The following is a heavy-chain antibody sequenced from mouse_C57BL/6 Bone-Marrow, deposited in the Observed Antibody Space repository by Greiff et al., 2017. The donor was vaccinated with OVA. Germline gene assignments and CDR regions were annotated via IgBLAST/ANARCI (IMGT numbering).Heavy chain of an antibody. CDR2: ISSGGSYT. CDR3: ARFAY. J-gene: IGHJ3*01. V-gene: IGHV5-6*01. CDR1: GFTFSSYG. Sequence: EVKLVESGGDLVKPGGSLKLSCAASGFTFSSYGMSWVRQTPDKRLEWVATISSGGSYTSYPDSVKGRFTISRDNAKNTLYLQMSSLKSEDTAMYYCARFAYWGQGTLVTVSA.